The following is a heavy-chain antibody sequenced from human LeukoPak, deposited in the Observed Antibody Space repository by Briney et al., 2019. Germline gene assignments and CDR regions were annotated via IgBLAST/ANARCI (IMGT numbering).Heavy chain of an antibody. CDR3: AGGNY. Sequence: PGGSLRLSCAASGFTFSSYWMSWIRQAPGKGLEWVASINEDGSGKYYVDSVKGRFIISRDNAKNSLDPQMNSLRAEDAALYYCAGGNYWGQGTLVTVSS. CDR2: INEDGSGK. V-gene: IGHV3-7*01. CDR1: GFTFSSYW. J-gene: IGHJ4*02.